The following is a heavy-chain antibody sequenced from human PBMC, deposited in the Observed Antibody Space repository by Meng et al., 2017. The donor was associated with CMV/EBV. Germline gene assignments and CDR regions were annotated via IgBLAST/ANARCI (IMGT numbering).Heavy chain of an antibody. CDR3: ARRQGAVAYPLFDY. V-gene: IGHV3-21*01. CDR1: GFTFSSYS. CDR2: ISSSSSYI. D-gene: IGHD6-19*01. Sequence: GESLKISCAASGFTFSSYSMNWVRQAPGKGLEWVSSISSSSSYIYYADSVKGRFTISRDNAKNSLYLQMNSLRAEDTAVYYCARRQGAVAYPLFDYWGQGTLVTVSS. J-gene: IGHJ4*02.